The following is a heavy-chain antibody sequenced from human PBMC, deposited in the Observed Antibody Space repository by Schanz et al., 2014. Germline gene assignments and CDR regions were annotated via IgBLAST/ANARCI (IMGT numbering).Heavy chain of an antibody. D-gene: IGHD2-15*01. CDR3: ARDAVALVPEYFMDV. V-gene: IGHV3-33*01. CDR2: VWSDGNTK. CDR1: GFTFSSYT. J-gene: IGHJ6*03. Sequence: VQLVESGGGVVQPGRSLRLSCAASGFTFSSYTMNWVRQAPGKGPEWVALVWSDGNTKYYVDSVKGRFTISRDNSMNTLHLQMDGLRVEDTAVYYCARDAVALVPEYFMDVWGKGTPVTVSS.